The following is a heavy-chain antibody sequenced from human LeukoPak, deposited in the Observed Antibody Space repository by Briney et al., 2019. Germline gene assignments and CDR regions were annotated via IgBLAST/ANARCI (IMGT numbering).Heavy chain of an antibody. CDR2: IYSGGST. CDR3: ARVDYYGSGSYPATFDP. Sequence: PGGSLRLSCAASGLTVSSNYMSWVRQAPGKGLEWGSVIYSGGSTYYADSVKGRFTISRDNSKNTLYLQMNSLRAEDTAVYYCARVDYYGSGSYPATFDPWGQGTLVTVCS. J-gene: IGHJ5*02. V-gene: IGHV3-53*01. D-gene: IGHD3-10*01. CDR1: GLTVSSNY.